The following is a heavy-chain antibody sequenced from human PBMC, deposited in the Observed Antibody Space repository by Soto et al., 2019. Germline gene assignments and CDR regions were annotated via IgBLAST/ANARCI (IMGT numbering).Heavy chain of an antibody. CDR2: ISGGGDAT. D-gene: IGHD3-10*01. CDR1: GFTFISYA. V-gene: IGHV3-23*01. J-gene: IGHJ2*01. CDR3: ARKVPGSTTRPDYWYLDL. Sequence: EVQLLESGGGLVQPGGSLRLSCAASGFTFISYAMNWVRQAPGKGLQWVSAISGGGDATFYADSVKGRFTISRDNSRNTVTLQMNSLGADDTAVYYCARKVPGSTTRPDYWYLDLWGRGTLVTVSS.